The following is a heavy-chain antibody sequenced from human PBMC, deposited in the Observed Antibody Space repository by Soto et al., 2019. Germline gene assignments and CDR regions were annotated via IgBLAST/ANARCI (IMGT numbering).Heavy chain of an antibody. CDR1: GFTFSSYA. CDR3: ARGFLPAAYFDY. Sequence: GGSLRLSCAASGFTFSSYAMSWVRQAPGKGLEWVSAISGSGGSTYYADSVKGRFTISRYNSKNTLYLQMNSLRAEDTAVYYCARGFLPAAYFDYWGQGTLVTVSS. V-gene: IGHV3-23*01. CDR2: ISGSGGST. J-gene: IGHJ4*02. D-gene: IGHD2-2*01.